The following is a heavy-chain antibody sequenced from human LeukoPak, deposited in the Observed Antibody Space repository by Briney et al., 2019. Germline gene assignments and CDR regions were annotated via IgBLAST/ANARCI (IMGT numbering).Heavy chain of an antibody. CDR1: GGSFSGYY. Sequence: SETLSLTCAVYGGSFSGYYCSWIRQPPGKGLEWIGEINHSGSTYYNPSLKSRVTISVDTSKNQFSLKLSSVTAADTAVYYCARDRSRYYDFWSGQPDIWGQGTMVTVSS. CDR3: ARDRSRYYDFWSGQPDI. J-gene: IGHJ3*02. CDR2: INHSGST. V-gene: IGHV4-34*01. D-gene: IGHD3-3*01.